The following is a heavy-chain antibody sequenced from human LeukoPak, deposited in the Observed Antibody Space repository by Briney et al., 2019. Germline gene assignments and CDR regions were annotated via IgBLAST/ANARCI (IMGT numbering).Heavy chain of an antibody. CDR3: AKDPGGSYYLGYFDY. V-gene: IGHV3-30*18. D-gene: IGHD1-26*01. CDR2: ISYDGSNK. Sequence: GSLRLSCAASGFTFSSYGMHWVRQAPGKGLEWVAVISYDGSNKYYADSVKGRFTISRDNSKNTLYLQMNSLRAEDTAVYYCAKDPGGSYYLGYFDYWGQGTLVTVSS. J-gene: IGHJ4*02. CDR1: GFTFSSYG.